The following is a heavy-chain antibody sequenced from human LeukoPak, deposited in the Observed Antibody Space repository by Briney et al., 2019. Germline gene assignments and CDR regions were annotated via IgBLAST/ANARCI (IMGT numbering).Heavy chain of an antibody. CDR2: INHSGST. CDR1: GGSFSGYY. J-gene: IGHJ4*02. V-gene: IGHV4-34*01. Sequence: SETLSLTCAVYGGSFSGYYWSWIRQPPGKGLEWIGEINHSGSTNYNPSLKSRVTISVDTSKNQFSLKLSSVTAADTAVYYCAGGFRVRGVHDYWGQGTLVTVSS. D-gene: IGHD3-10*01. CDR3: AGGFRVRGVHDY.